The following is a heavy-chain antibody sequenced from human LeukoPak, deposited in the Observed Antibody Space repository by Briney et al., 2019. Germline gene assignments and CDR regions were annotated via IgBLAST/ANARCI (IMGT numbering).Heavy chain of an antibody. CDR1: GGSFSGYY. CDR3: ARGSEGQLLVHFDY. D-gene: IGHD2-2*01. Sequence: SETLSLTCAVYGGSFSGYYWSWIRQPPGKGLEWIGEINHSGSTNYNPSLKSRVTISVDTSKNQFSLKLSSVTAADTAVYYCARGSEGQLLVHFDYWGQGTLVTVSS. J-gene: IGHJ4*02. V-gene: IGHV4-34*01. CDR2: INHSGST.